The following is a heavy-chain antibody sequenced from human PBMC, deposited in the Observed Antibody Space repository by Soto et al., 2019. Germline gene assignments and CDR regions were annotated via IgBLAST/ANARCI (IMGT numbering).Heavy chain of an antibody. Sequence: EVQLSESGGGLVQPGGSLRLSCAASGFTFSNYAMKWVRQAPGKGLEWVSVIGSGGDGIHYADSVEGRFTISRDNSENTVNLQRNSLRAEDTVVYYWATYGQPLMDYWGQGTLVTVSS. CDR1: GFTFSNYA. CDR2: IGSGGDGI. CDR3: ATYGQPLMDY. J-gene: IGHJ4*02. D-gene: IGHD4-17*01. V-gene: IGHV3-23*01.